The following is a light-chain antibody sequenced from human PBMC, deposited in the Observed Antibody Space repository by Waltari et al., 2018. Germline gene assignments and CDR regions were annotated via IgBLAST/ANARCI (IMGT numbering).Light chain of an antibody. CDR3: RQNYTTPWT. Sequence: DIQMTQSPSSLSASVGDRVTVTCRASQGINTELSWYQQKPGKAPTLLISAASSLQTGVSSRFSGSGSGTDFTLTISSLQPEDVATYYCRQNYTTPWTFGQVTKVEIK. CDR2: AAS. J-gene: IGKJ1*01. CDR1: QGINTE. V-gene: IGKV1-27*01.